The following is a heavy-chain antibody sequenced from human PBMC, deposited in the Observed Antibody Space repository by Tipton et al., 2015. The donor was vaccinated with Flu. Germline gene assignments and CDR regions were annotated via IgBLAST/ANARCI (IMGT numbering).Heavy chain of an antibody. CDR3: AREGGDVGWFQPRTGKRGFEY. CDR1: GDSIGSRYY. V-gene: IGHV4-38-2*02. Sequence: LRLSCSVSGDSIGSRYYWAWIRQPPGQGLEWIGNIHRTGSTYYSPSLRGRVTISADTSKNQVSLQLNSVTPEDTAVYYCAREGGDVGWFQPRTGKRGFEYWGQGTLVAVSS. J-gene: IGHJ4*02. CDR2: IHRTGST. D-gene: IGHD6-19*01.